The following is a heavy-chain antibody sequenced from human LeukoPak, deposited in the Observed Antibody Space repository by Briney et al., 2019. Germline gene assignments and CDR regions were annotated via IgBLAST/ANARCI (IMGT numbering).Heavy chain of an antibody. V-gene: IGHV3-23*01. CDR1: GFTFSSYA. J-gene: IGHJ4*02. D-gene: IGHD6-19*01. Sequence: PGGSLRLSCAASGFTFSSYAMSWVRQAPGKGLEWVSAISGSGGSTYYADSVKGRFTISRDNSKNTLYLQMNSLRAEDTAVYYCAKGEPSGYSSGWYVDYWGQGTLVTVSS. CDR3: AKGEPSGYSSGWYVDY. CDR2: ISGSGGST.